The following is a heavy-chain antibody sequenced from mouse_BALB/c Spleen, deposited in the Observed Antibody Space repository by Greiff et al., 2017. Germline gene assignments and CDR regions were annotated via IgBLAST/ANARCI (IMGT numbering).Heavy chain of an antibody. Sequence: VQLQQSGPGLVAPSQSLSITCTVSGFSLTGYGVNWVRQPPGKGLEWLGMIWGDGSTDYNSALKSRLSISKDNSKSQVFLKMNSLQTDDTARYYCARELGRLYYAMDYWGQGTSVTVSS. V-gene: IGHV2-6-7*01. CDR3: ARELGRLYYAMDY. J-gene: IGHJ4*01. CDR2: IWGDGST. D-gene: IGHD4-1*01. CDR1: GFSLTGYG.